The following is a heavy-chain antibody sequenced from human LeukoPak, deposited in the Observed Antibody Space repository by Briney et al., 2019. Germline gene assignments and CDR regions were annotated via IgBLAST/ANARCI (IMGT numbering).Heavy chain of an antibody. J-gene: IGHJ4*02. CDR1: GGSVSSYY. Sequence: SETLSLTCTVSGGSVSSYYWSWIRQPPGKGLEWIGYIYYSGSTNYNPSLKSRVTISVDTSKNQFSLKLSSVTAADTAVYYCARVADTAMVIFEGYFDYWGQGTLVTVSS. D-gene: IGHD5-18*01. CDR3: ARVADTAMVIFEGYFDY. CDR2: IYYSGST. V-gene: IGHV4-59*02.